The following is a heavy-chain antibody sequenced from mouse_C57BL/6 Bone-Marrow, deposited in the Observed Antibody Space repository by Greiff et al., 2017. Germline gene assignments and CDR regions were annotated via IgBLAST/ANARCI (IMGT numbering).Heavy chain of an antibody. CDR3: ARGPSPYDYGSSSGDY. CDR1: GYSITSGYY. V-gene: IGHV3-6*01. Sequence: DVKLQESGPGLVKPSQSLSLTCSVTGYSITSGYYWNWIRQFPGNKLEWMGYISYDGSNNYNPSLKNRISITRDTSKNQFFLKLNSVTTEDTATYYCARGPSPYDYGSSSGDYWGQGTTLTVSS. D-gene: IGHD1-1*01. CDR2: ISYDGSN. J-gene: IGHJ2*01.